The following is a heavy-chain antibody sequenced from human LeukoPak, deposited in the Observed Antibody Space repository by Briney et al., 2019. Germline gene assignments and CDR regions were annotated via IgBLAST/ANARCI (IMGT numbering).Heavy chain of an antibody. CDR2: ISSIGTNT. J-gene: IGHJ4*02. V-gene: IGHV3-48*03. CDR1: GFTFSSYE. CDR3: VRDYGGRGGG. Sequence: GGSLTLSCPASGFTFSSYEMNWVRPAPGRGLEWVSYISSIGTNTYYVGSVRGRFIISRDRARNSLYLPLNSLRANDTAVYFCVRDYGGRGGGWGQGTLVTVSS. D-gene: IGHD4-23*01.